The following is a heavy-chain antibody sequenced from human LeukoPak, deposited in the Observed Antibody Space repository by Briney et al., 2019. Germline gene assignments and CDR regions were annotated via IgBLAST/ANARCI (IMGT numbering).Heavy chain of an antibody. Sequence: SQTLSLTCAISGDRVSSNSAAWNWIRQSPSRGLEWLGRTYYRSKWYNDYAVSVKSRITINPDTSKNQFSLQLNSVTPEDTAVYYCAREPYSSGWYLNAFDIWGQGTMVTVSS. J-gene: IGHJ3*02. CDR3: AREPYSSGWYLNAFDI. CDR1: GDRVSSNSAA. V-gene: IGHV6-1*01. D-gene: IGHD6-19*01. CDR2: TYYRSKWYN.